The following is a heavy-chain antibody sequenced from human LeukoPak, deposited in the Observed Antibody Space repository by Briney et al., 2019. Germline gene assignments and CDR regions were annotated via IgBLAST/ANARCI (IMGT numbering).Heavy chain of an antibody. V-gene: IGHV5-51*01. CDR1: GYSFTSYW. J-gene: IGHJ4*02. Sequence: GESLKISCKGSGYSFTSYWIGWVRQMPGKGLEWMGIIYPGDSDTRYSPSFQGQVTISADKSISTAYLQWSSLKASDTAMYYCAIVEFGEERDGYNFDYWGLGTLVTVSS. D-gene: IGHD5-24*01. CDR3: AIVEFGEERDGYNFDY. CDR2: IYPGDSDT.